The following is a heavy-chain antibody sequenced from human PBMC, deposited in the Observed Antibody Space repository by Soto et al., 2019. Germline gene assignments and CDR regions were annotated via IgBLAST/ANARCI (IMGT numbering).Heavy chain of an antibody. CDR1: GYTFQNYH. D-gene: IGHD3-16*01. V-gene: IGHV1-46*02. Sequence: QVQLVQSGAEVKEPGASVKVSCKASGYTFQNYHMHWVRQAPGQGLEWMGIIHPSGDTKTYAQRFQGRLAMTRDTSTSTAYMGLSSLTSEDTAVYFCARDLWGSWTVDYWGQGTLVTVSS. J-gene: IGHJ4*02. CDR3: ARDLWGSWTVDY. CDR2: IHPSGDTK.